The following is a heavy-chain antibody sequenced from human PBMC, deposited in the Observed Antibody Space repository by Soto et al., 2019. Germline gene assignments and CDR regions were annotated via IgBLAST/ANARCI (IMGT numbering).Heavy chain of an antibody. CDR1: GGSIRTGDYY. Sequence: SETLSLTCTVSGGSIRTGDYYWVWIRQTPGRGLEWIGSVYYTGTTYYTPSLQGRVTMSADTSKNTFFLELRSVTAAGTAVYYCARHPFDYVWGSYRYTHYWGQGTLVTVSS. D-gene: IGHD3-16*02. CDR3: ARHPFDYVWGSYRYTHY. CDR2: VYYTGTT. J-gene: IGHJ4*02. V-gene: IGHV4-39*01.